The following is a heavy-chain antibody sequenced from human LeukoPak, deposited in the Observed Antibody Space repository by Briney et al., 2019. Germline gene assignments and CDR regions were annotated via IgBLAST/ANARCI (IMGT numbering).Heavy chain of an antibody. Sequence: GGSLRLSCAASGFTFSDYYMSWIRQAPGKGLEWVPYISSSGSTIYYADSVKGRFTISRDNAKNSLYLQMNSLRAEDTAVYYCARAGASGSYDFDYWGQGTLVTVSS. D-gene: IGHD1-26*01. CDR2: ISSSGSTI. J-gene: IGHJ4*02. CDR1: GFTFSDYY. CDR3: ARAGASGSYDFDY. V-gene: IGHV3-11*01.